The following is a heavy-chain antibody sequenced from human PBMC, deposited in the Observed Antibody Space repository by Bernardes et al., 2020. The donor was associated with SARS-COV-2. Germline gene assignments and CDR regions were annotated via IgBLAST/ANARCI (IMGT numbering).Heavy chain of an antibody. CDR2: TYYRSTWYH. CDR3: ARTIAVAVDPSYDS. CDR1: GDSVSSNSAT. Sequence: SQTLSLTCAISGDSVSSNSATWNWIRQSPSRGLEWLGRTYYRSTWYHDYAVSVKSRITINPDTSKNQFSLQLNSVTPEDTATYYCARTIAVAVDPSYDSWGQGTLVTVSS. J-gene: IGHJ4*02. V-gene: IGHV6-1*01. D-gene: IGHD6-19*01.